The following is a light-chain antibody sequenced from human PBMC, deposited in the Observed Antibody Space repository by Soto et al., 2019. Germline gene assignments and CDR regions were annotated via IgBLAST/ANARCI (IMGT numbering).Light chain of an antibody. CDR3: QQLHSYPIT. J-gene: IGKJ5*01. CDR2: GAS. Sequence: IQMTQSASSLSASVGDRVTITCRASQAMNTYIAWYQQRPGAAPKLLVYGASTLYTGVPSRFSGSESGAVFTLTISSLQPEDFATYYCQQLHSYPITFGQGTRLEI. CDR1: QAMNTY. V-gene: IGKV1-9*01.